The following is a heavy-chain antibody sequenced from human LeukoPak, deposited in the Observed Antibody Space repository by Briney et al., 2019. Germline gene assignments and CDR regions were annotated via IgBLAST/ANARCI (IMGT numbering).Heavy chain of an antibody. CDR3: ARVNSDL. Sequence: GGSLRLSCAVSGFTFTDTYMTWIRQAPGKGLESLSYISPSGTDISYADSVKGRFTISRDNAKNSLYLQMNSLRAEDTAVYYCARVNSDLWGQGTLVTVSS. V-gene: IGHV3-11*04. J-gene: IGHJ5*02. CDR1: GFTFTDTY. D-gene: IGHD2/OR15-2a*01. CDR2: ISPSGTDI.